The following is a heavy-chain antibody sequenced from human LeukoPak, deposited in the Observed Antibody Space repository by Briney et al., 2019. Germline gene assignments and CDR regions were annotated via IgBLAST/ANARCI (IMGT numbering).Heavy chain of an antibody. V-gene: IGHV3-23*01. CDR2: ISGSGGST. J-gene: IGHJ6*03. Sequence: GGTLRLSCAASGFTFSSYCMSWVRQAPGKGLEWVSAISGSGGSTYYADSGKGRFTISRDNADNSLYVQMNSMRAEDTVVYYCTREHYLYPMDGWGEGTTVTVSS. CDR3: TREHYLYPMDG. CDR1: GFTFSSYC.